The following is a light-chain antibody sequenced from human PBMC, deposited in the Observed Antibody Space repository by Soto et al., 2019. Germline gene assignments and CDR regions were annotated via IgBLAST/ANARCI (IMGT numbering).Light chain of an antibody. CDR2: KAS. CDR1: QSISSW. Sequence: DIQMTQSPSTLSSSLLYRVTITFRASQSISSWLAWYQQKPGKAPKLLIYKASSLESGVPSRFSGSGSGTEFTLTISSLQPDDFATYYCQQYNSYSPAFGQGTKVDIK. CDR3: QQYNSYSPA. V-gene: IGKV1-5*03. J-gene: IGKJ1*01.